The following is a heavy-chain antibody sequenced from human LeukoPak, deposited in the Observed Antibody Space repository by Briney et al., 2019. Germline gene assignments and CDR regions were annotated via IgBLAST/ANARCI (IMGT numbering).Heavy chain of an antibody. J-gene: IGHJ4*02. V-gene: IGHV4-34*01. D-gene: IGHD5-12*01. CDR2: INHSGST. Sequence: KPSETLSLTCAVYGGSFSGYYWSLIRQPPGKGLEGIWEINHSGSTNYNPSLKSRVTISVDTSKNQFSLKLSSVTAADTAVYYCARTPKFSGYSGYDYSDYWGQGTLVTVSS. CDR1: GGSFSGYY. CDR3: ARTPKFSGYSGYDYSDY.